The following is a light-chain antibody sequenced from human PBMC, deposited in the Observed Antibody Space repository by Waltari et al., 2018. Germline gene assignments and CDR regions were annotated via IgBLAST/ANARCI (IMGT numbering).Light chain of an antibody. CDR3: QQSYSVPLT. Sequence: DILMTQSPSSLSASVGGRVTITCRASQTVSTSLNWYQQKPGKAPKLLIYAASNLQSGVQSRFSGSGSGTDFTLTISSLQPEDFATYYCQQSYSVPLTFGGGTKVDIK. J-gene: IGKJ4*01. V-gene: IGKV1-39*01. CDR2: AAS. CDR1: QTVSTS.